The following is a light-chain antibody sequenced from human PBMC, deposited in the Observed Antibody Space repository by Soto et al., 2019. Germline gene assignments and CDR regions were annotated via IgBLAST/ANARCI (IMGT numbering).Light chain of an antibody. CDR2: GAS. J-gene: IGKJ1*01. CDR1: QSVTSY. Sequence: EIVMTQSPATLSVSPGEKATLSCRASQSVTSYLAWYQQTPGQAPRLLIQGASARATDVPARFSGSGSGTEFTITISSLQYEDFAVYYCQQYSNWPWTFGQGTKVEI. V-gene: IGKV3-15*01. CDR3: QQYSNWPWT.